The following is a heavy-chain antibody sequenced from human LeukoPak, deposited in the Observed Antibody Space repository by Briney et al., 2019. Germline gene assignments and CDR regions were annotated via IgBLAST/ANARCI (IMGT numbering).Heavy chain of an antibody. CDR2: INWNGGST. CDR3: ARAFYDSSGYWVYFDY. CDR1: GFTFDDYG. Sequence: GGSLRLSCAASGFTFDDYGMSWVRQAPGKGLEWVSGINWNGGSTGYADSVKGRFTISRDNAKNSLYLQMSSLRAEDTALYYCARAFYDSSGYWVYFDYWGQGTLVTVSS. V-gene: IGHV3-20*04. D-gene: IGHD3-22*01. J-gene: IGHJ4*02.